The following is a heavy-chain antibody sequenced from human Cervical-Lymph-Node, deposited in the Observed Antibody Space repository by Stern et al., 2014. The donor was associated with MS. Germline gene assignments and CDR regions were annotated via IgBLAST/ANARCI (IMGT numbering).Heavy chain of an antibody. J-gene: IGHJ3*02. CDR2: VYGDDDR. CDR1: GFSLSTNGVA. Sequence: QITLKESGPTLVKPTQTLALTCTFSGFSLSTNGVAVGWIRQPPGKALEWLALVYGDDDRRYSPSLKSRLTFTKDTSKNQVVLTMTNIDPVDTATYYCASSRIATTGPWVPFDIWGQGTMVTVSA. V-gene: IGHV2-5*02. D-gene: IGHD6-13*01. CDR3: ASSRIATTGPWVPFDI.